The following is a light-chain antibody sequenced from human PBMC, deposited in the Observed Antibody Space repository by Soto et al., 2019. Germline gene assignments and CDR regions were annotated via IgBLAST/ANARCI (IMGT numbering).Light chain of an antibody. Sequence: QSVLTQPPSVAGAPGQRVTISCTGYNSNIGAGYDVHWYQQLPGTAPKLLIYGNSNRPSGVPDRFSASKSGTSASLAITGLQAEDEADYYCQSYDSSLSGWVFGGGTNLTVL. CDR3: QSYDSSLSGWV. CDR1: NSNIGAGYD. J-gene: IGLJ3*02. V-gene: IGLV1-40*01. CDR2: GNS.